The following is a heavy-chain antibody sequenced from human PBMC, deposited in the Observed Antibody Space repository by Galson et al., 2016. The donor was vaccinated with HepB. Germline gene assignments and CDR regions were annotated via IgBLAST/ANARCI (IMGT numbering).Heavy chain of an antibody. Sequence: SLRLSCAASGFTFGSYAMSWVRQAPGKGLEWVSFITESGGATNYADSVRGRFTISRDNSKNRLYLEMNSLRGEDTAVFYCAKAAIGRHYFDDWGQGTLVIVSS. CDR2: ITESGGAT. V-gene: IGHV3-23*01. CDR3: AKAAIGRHYFDD. J-gene: IGHJ4*02. CDR1: GFTFGSYA.